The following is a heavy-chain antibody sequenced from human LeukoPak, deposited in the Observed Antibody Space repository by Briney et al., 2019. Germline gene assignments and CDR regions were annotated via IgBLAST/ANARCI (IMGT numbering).Heavy chain of an antibody. CDR3: AQSIPGVNWFDP. CDR1: GGSISSYY. D-gene: IGHD2-21*01. Sequence: SETLSLTCTVSGGSISSYYWSWIRQPVGKGLEWIGRIYTSGSTNHNPSLKSRVTMSVDTSKNQFSLKLSSVTAADTAVYYCAQSIPGVNWFDPWGQGTLVTVSS. J-gene: IGHJ5*02. V-gene: IGHV4-4*07. CDR2: IYTSGST.